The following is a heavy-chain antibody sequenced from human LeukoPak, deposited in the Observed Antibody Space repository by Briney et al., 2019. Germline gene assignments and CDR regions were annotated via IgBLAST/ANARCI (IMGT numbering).Heavy chain of an antibody. CDR3: AGPYDGTGYAFDY. J-gene: IGHJ4*02. CDR1: GFTFSGSA. V-gene: IGHV3-73*01. D-gene: IGHD3-22*01. CDR2: IRSKANNYAT. Sequence: GGSLRLSCAASGFTFSGSAMHWVRQASGKGPEWVGRIRSKANNYATAYAASVKGRFTISRDDSKNTAYLQMNSLKTEDTAVYYCAGPYDGTGYAFDYWGRGTLVIVSS.